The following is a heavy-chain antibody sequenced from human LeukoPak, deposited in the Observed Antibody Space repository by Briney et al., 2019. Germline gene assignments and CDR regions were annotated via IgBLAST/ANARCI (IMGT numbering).Heavy chain of an antibody. V-gene: IGHV3-48*04. CDR3: TRDVPITY. Sequence: GGSLRLSCAASGFTFSTYTMNWVRQAPGKGLEWVSYISRTSDTIYYADSVKGRFTASRDNAKYSLYLQMNSLRAEDTAVYYCTRDVPITYWGQGILVTVSS. D-gene: IGHD5-12*01. J-gene: IGHJ4*02. CDR1: GFTFSTYT. CDR2: ISRTSDTI.